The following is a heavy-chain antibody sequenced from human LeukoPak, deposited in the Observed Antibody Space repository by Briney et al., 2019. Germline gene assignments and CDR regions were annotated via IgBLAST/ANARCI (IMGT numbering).Heavy chain of an antibody. D-gene: IGHD6-19*01. CDR3: ARDSSGWYVGNYYYYYGMDV. Sequence: GGSLRLSCAASGFTFSAYSMTWIRQAPGKGLEWVSSISSSSSYIYYADSVKGRFTISRDNAKNSLYLQMNSLRAEDTAVYYCARDSSGWYVGNYYYYYGMDVWGQGTTVTVSS. V-gene: IGHV3-21*01. J-gene: IGHJ6*02. CDR1: GFTFSAYS. CDR2: ISSSSSYI.